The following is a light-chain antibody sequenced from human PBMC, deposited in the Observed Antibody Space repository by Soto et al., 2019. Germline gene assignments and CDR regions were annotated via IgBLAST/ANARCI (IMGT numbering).Light chain of an antibody. V-gene: IGKV1-12*01. CDR3: QKYNSAPPLT. Sequence: DVQMTQSPSSVSAAVGDRVTMTCRASQGISSWLSWYQQKPGKAPKLLIYTASSLQSGVPSRFSGSGSGTDFTLTISSLQPEDVATYYCQKYNSAPPLTFGGGTKVDI. CDR2: TAS. CDR1: QGISSW. J-gene: IGKJ4*01.